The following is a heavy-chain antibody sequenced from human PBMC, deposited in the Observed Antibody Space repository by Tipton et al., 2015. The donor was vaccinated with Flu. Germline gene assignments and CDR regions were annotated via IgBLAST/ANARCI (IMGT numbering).Heavy chain of an antibody. V-gene: IGHV4-34*01. CDR3: ARGLRDLSFGEGWFDP. CDR2: INHSGST. J-gene: IGHJ5*02. Sequence: TLSLTCAVYGGSLSGYYWSWIRQPPGKGLEWIGEINHSGSTNYNPSLKSRVTISVDTSKNQFSLKLSSVTAADTAVYYCARGLRDLSFGEGWFDPWGQGTLGTVSS. CDR1: GGSLSGYY. D-gene: IGHD3-10*01.